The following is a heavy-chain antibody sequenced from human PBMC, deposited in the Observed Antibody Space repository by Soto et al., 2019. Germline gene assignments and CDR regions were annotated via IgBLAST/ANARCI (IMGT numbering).Heavy chain of an antibody. D-gene: IGHD2-15*01. Sequence: GSLRLSCEASGFTFSKFDMHWVRQPTGKGLEWVSTIGISGDTYYTVSVKGRFTISRDNAKNSLSLQMNSLRAGDTALYFCARGQEVGAHFFDSWGQGTQVTVSS. V-gene: IGHV3-13*04. CDR2: IGISGDT. J-gene: IGHJ4*02. CDR1: GFTFSKFD. CDR3: ARGQEVGAHFFDS.